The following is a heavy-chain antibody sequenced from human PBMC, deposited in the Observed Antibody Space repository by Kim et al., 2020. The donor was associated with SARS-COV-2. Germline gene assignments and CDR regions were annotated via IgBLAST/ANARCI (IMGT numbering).Heavy chain of an antibody. D-gene: IGHD6-19*01. V-gene: IGHV4-39*01. Sequence: SETLSLTCTVSGGSISSSSYYWGWIRQPPGKGLEWIGSIYYSGSTYYNPSLKSRVTISVDTSKNQFSLKLSSVTAADTAAYYCARRYSSGCFDYWGQGTLVTVSS. J-gene: IGHJ4*02. CDR1: GGSISSSSYY. CDR3: ARRYSSGCFDY. CDR2: IYYSGST.